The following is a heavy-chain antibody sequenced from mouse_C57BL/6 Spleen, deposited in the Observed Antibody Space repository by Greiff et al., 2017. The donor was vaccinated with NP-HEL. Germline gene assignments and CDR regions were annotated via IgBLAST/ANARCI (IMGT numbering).Heavy chain of an antibody. CDR2: IWGDGST. Sequence: QVHVKQSGPGLVAPSQCLSITCTVSGFSLTSYGVSWVRQPPGKGLEWMGVIWGDGSTNYHTALISRLGISKDNTKSQVFLKLNRLQTDDTATYYCAKEGQLGFSFAYWGQGTLVTVSA. CDR3: AKEGQLGFSFAY. D-gene: IGHD3-2*01. J-gene: IGHJ3*01. V-gene: IGHV2-3*01. CDR1: GFSLTSYG.